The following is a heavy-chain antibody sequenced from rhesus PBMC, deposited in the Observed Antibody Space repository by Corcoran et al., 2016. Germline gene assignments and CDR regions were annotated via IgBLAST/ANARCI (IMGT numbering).Heavy chain of an antibody. Sequence: QVQLQELGPGLVKPLETLSLTCAVSGGSISSDYWSWIRQPPGKGLEWVGYLYGSGTSSTYHPSHKSRVTRAVDTSKNQFSLKLSSVTAADTAVYYCARGPSNSWWDYWGQGVLVTVSS. CDR1: GGSISSDY. CDR2: LYGSGTSS. V-gene: IGHV4S11*01. CDR3: ARGPSNSWWDY. J-gene: IGHJ4*01. D-gene: IGHD1-1*01.